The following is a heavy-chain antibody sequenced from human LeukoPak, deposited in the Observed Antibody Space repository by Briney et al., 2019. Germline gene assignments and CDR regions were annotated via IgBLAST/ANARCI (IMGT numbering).Heavy chain of an antibody. CDR1: AFTFSRYW. V-gene: IGHV3-7*01. CDR3: ARARTPTVMDV. D-gene: IGHD4-17*01. CDR2: INEDGSEK. J-gene: IGHJ6*03. Sequence: PGGSLRLSCAASAFTFSRYWTTWVRQAPGKGLEWVANINEDGSEKYYLDSVRGRFTISRDNAKNSLYLQMNSLRAEDTAVYYCARARTPTVMDVWGKGTTVTISS.